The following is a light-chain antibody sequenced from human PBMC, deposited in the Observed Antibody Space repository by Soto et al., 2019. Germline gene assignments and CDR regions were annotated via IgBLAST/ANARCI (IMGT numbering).Light chain of an antibody. CDR2: EVT. CDR3: TSVAGSDKWV. J-gene: IGLJ3*02. V-gene: IGLV2-8*01. CDR1: NSDVGGYNY. Sequence: QSALTQPPSASGSPGQSVTISCTGTNSDVGGYNYVSWYQQYPGKAPKLLIYEVTKRPSGVPDRFSGSKSGNTAYLTVSGLPAEEEADYYCTSVAGSDKWVFGGGTKLTVL.